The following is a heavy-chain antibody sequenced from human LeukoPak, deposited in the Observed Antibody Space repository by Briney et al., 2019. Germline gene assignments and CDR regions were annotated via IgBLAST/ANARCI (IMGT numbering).Heavy chain of an antibody. Sequence: ASVKVSCKASGGTFNSYPISWVRQAPGQGLEWMGGIIPIFGTANYAQKFQGRVTITADKSTSTAYMELSSLRSEDTAVYYCARVGYSSREGVFDYWGQGTLVTVSS. CDR2: IIPIFGTA. V-gene: IGHV1-69*06. CDR3: ARVGYSSREGVFDY. CDR1: GGTFNSYP. D-gene: IGHD6-13*01. J-gene: IGHJ4*02.